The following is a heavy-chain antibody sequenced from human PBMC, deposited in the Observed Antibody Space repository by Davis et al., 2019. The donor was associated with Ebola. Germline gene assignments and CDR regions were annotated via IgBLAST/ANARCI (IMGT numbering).Heavy chain of an antibody. D-gene: IGHD3-16*01. CDR1: GGSVSSGSYY. V-gene: IGHV4-61*01. J-gene: IGHJ5*02. Sequence: PSETLSLTCTVSGGSVSSGSYYWSWIRQPPGKGLEWIGYIYYSGSTNYNPSLKNRVTISVDTSKNQFSLKLSSVTAADTAVYYCARGAFMRVHHNWFDPWGQGTLVTVSS. CDR3: ARGAFMRVHHNWFDP. CDR2: IYYSGST.